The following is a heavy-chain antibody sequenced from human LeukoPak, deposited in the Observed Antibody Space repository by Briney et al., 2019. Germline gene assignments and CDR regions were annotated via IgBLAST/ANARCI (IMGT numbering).Heavy chain of an antibody. V-gene: IGHV4-59*01. CDR1: GGSISSYY. Sequence: SETLSLTCSVSGGSISSYYWSWIRQPPGKGLEWIGYIYYSGRTNYNPSLKSRVTISVDTSKNQFSLTLSSVTAADTAVYYCARGQKYRNGYTVTELGSGYFDYWGQGTLVTVSS. CDR3: ARGQKYRNGYTVTELGSGYFDY. D-gene: IGHD5-18*01. J-gene: IGHJ4*02. CDR2: IYYSGRT.